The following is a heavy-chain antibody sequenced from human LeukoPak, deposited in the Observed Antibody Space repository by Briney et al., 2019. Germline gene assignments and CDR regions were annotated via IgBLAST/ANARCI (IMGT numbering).Heavy chain of an antibody. CDR2: ISAYNGNT. CDR1: GYTFTSYG. CDR3: ARDHPQDPTSQYQLLGWFDP. J-gene: IGHJ5*01. D-gene: IGHD2-2*01. V-gene: IGHV1-18*01. Sequence: GASVKVSCKASGYTFTSYGISWVRQAPGQGLEWMGWISAYNGNTNYAQKLQGRVTMTTDTSTSTAYMELRSLRSDDTAVYYCARDHPQDPTSQYQLLGWFDPWGEGTLVTVSS.